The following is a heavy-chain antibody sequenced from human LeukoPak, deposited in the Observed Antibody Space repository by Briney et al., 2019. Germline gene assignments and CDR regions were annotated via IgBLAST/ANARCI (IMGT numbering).Heavy chain of an antibody. D-gene: IGHD6-13*01. J-gene: IGHJ4*02. CDR2: IKSKTDGGTP. V-gene: IGHV3-15*01. Sequence: MSGGSLILSCAASGFTFSNAWMSWVRQAPGKGLEWVGRIKSKTDGGTPDYAAPVKGRFTISRDDSKNTLYLQMNSLKTEDTAVYYCTGVSRSSWYDYWGQGTLVTVSS. CDR3: TGVSRSSWYDY. CDR1: GFTFSNAW.